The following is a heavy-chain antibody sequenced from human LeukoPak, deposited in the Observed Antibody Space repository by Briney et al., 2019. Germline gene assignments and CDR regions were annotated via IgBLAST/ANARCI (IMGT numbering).Heavy chain of an antibody. CDR3: AKDSSEDYYDSSGPLLDY. CDR1: GFTFDDYA. J-gene: IGHJ4*02. CDR2: ISWNSGSI. Sequence: PGGSLRLSCAASGFTFDDYAMHWVRQAPGKGLEWVSGISWNSGSIGYADSVKGRFTISRDNAKNSLYLQMNSLRAEDTALYYCAKDSSEDYYDSSGPLLDYWGQGTLVTVSS. V-gene: IGHV3-9*01. D-gene: IGHD3-22*01.